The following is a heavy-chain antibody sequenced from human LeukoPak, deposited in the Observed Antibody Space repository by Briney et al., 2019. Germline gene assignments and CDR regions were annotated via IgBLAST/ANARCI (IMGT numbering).Heavy chain of an antibody. Sequence: PGGSLRLSCAGSGLTLSNYWMSWVRQAPGKGLEWVALISYDGGDKYYAESMKGRITISRDNAENTLYLQMNNLRPDDTAFYFCVKEGVEYSYSYGDYWGQGALVTVSS. CDR2: ISYDGGDK. D-gene: IGHD3-16*01. CDR3: VKEGVEYSYSYGDY. V-gene: IGHV3-30*18. J-gene: IGHJ4*02. CDR1: GLTLSNYW.